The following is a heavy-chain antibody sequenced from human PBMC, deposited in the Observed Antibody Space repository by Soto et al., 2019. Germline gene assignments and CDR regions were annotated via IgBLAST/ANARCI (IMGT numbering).Heavy chain of an antibody. D-gene: IGHD4-17*01. CDR2: IIPIFGTA. CDR1: GGTFSSYA. Sequence: QVQLVQSGAEVKKPGSSVKVSCKASGGTFSSYAISWVRQAPGQGLEWMGGIIPIFGTANYAQKFQGRVTITADEXXSXAXXGLSSLRSEDTAVYSCASDKTSYGDYETVPDAFDIWGQGTMVTVSS. J-gene: IGHJ3*02. V-gene: IGHV1-69*12. CDR3: ASDKTSYGDYETVPDAFDI.